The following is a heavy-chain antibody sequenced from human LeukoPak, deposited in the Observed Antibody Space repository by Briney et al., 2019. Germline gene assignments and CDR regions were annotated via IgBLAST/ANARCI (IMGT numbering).Heavy chain of an antibody. J-gene: IGHJ6*02. CDR2: ISAYNGNT. CDR1: GYTFTSYG. Sequence: ASVKVSCKASGYTFTSYGISWVRQAPGQGLEWMGWISAYNGNTNYAQKLQDRVTMTTDTSTSTAYMELRSLRSDDTAVYYCARRLTDSSGYYPYYYYGMDVWGQGTTVTVSS. D-gene: IGHD3-22*01. V-gene: IGHV1-18*01. CDR3: ARRLTDSSGYYPYYYYGMDV.